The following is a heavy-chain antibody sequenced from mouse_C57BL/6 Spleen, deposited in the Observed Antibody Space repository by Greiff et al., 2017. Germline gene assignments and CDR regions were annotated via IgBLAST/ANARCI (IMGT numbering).Heavy chain of an antibody. CDR3: ARRYYGGFAY. Sequence: EVKLQQSGPELVKPGASVKISCKASGYTFTDYYMNWVKQSHGKSLEWIGDINPNNGGTSYNQKFKGKATLTVDKSSSTAYMELRSLTSEDSAVYYCARRYYGGFAYWGQGTLVTVSA. CDR1: GYTFTDYY. CDR2: INPNNGGT. V-gene: IGHV1-26*01. J-gene: IGHJ3*01. D-gene: IGHD1-1*01.